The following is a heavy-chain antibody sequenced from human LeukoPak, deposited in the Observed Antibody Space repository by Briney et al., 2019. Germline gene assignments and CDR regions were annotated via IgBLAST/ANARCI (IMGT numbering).Heavy chain of an antibody. CDR3: ASSDRRGYSYGAFDY. D-gene: IGHD5-18*01. CDR1: GFTVSSNY. J-gene: IGHJ4*02. V-gene: IGHV3-53*01. CDR2: IYSGGST. Sequence: GGSLRLSCAASGFTVSSNYMGWVRQAPGKGLEWVSVIYSGGSTYYADSVKGRFTISRDNSKNTLYLQMNSLRAEDTAVYYCASSDRRGYSYGAFDYWGQGTLVTVSS.